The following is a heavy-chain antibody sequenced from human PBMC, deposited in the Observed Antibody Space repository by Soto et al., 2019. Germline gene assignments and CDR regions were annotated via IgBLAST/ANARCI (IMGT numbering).Heavy chain of an antibody. D-gene: IGHD4-17*01. CDR2: ISAYNGNT. CDR3: ARDTVPHRSNWFDP. Sequence: ASVKVSCKASGYTFTSYGISWVRQAPGQGLEWMGWISAYNGNTSYAQKLQGRVTMTTDTSTSTAYMELRSLRSDDTVVYYCARDTVPHRSNWFDPWGQGTLVTVSS. V-gene: IGHV1-18*04. CDR1: GYTFTSYG. J-gene: IGHJ5*02.